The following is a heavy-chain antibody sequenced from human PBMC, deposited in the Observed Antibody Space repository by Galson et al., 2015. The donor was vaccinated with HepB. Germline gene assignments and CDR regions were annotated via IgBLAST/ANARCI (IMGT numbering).Heavy chain of an antibody. V-gene: IGHV1-46*03. D-gene: IGHD2-8*01. J-gene: IGHJ4*02. CDR1: GGTFSSYV. CDR2: LNPRAYST. Sequence: SVKVSCKASGGTFSSYVISWMRQAPGQGLEWMGILNPRAYSTTYAQKFQGRLTMTRDTSTTTVYMELSSLRSEDTAVYYCATRVYSGFDYWGQGTLVTVSS. CDR3: ATRVYSGFDY.